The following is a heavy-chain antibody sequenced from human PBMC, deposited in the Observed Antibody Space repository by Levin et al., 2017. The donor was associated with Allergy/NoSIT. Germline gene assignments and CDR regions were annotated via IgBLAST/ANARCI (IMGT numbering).Heavy chain of an antibody. CDR1: GFTFSSYS. D-gene: IGHD2-2*01. Sequence: GESLKISCAASGFTFSSYSMNWIRQAPGKGLEWVSYISSSSSTIYYADSVKGRFTISRDNAKNSLYLQMNSLRDEDTAVYYCARDRYCSSTSCYAGWGDWFDPWGQGTLVTVSS. J-gene: IGHJ5*02. CDR2: ISSSSSTI. V-gene: IGHV3-48*02. CDR3: ARDRYCSSTSCYAGWGDWFDP.